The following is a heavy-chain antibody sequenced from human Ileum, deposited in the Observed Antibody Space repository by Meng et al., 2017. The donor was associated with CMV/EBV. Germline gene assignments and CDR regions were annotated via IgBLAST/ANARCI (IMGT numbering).Heavy chain of an antibody. V-gene: IGHV4-4*07. CDR2: VYNRDRT. Sequence: VQRQGSGPGVVKPSATLFLTCTVSGGSISTYYWNWIRQPAGRELEWIGRVYNRDRTTYNPSLKSRVTMSVDTSKNQFSLTLYSVTAADTAVYFCARDREHTYGYTFEYWGQGALVTVSS. CDR1: GGSISTYY. J-gene: IGHJ4*02. D-gene: IGHD5-24*01. CDR3: ARDREHTYGYTFEY.